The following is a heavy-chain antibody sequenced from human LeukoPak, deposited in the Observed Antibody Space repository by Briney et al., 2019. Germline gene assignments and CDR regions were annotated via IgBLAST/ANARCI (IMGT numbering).Heavy chain of an antibody. CDR3: ARAGASASGMDV. Sequence: ASVKVSCKASGYTFTGYYMHWVRQAPGQGLEWMGWINPNGGGTNYAQKFQGRVTMTRDTSISTAYMELSRLRSDDTAVYYCARAGASASGMDVWGQGTTVTVSS. CDR1: GYTFTGYY. D-gene: IGHD6-13*01. CDR2: INPNGGGT. J-gene: IGHJ6*02. V-gene: IGHV1-2*02.